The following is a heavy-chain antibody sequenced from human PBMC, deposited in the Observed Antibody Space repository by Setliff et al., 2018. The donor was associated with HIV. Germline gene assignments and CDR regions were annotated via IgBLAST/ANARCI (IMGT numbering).Heavy chain of an antibody. V-gene: IGHV3-30-3*01. D-gene: IGHD2-15*01. CDR3: ARVVVVLNYFDY. Sequence: GGSLRLSCAASGFTFSSYAMHWVRQAPGKGLEWVAVISYDGNSKFYADSVKGRFTISRDNSKNTLYLKMNSLRAEDTAMYYCARVVVVLNYFDYWGQGTLVTVSS. CDR1: GFTFSSYA. J-gene: IGHJ4*02. CDR2: ISYDGNSK.